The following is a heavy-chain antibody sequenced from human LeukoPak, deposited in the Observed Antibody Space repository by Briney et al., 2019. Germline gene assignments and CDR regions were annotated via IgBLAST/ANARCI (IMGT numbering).Heavy chain of an antibody. D-gene: IGHD3-22*01. CDR2: ISSSGSTI. Sequence: GGSLRLSCAASGFTFSDYYMSWFRQAPGKGVEGVSYISSSGSTIYYADSVKGRFTISRDNAKNSLYLQMNSLRAEDTAVYYCAKDSAEVVTPDYWGQGTLVTVSP. J-gene: IGHJ4*02. V-gene: IGHV3-11*01. CDR3: AKDSAEVVTPDY. CDR1: GFTFSDYY.